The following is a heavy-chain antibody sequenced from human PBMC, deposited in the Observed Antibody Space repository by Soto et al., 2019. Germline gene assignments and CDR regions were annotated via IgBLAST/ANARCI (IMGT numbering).Heavy chain of an antibody. D-gene: IGHD6-6*01. CDR1: GGSINDFY. J-gene: IGHJ4*02. CDR2: IYYSGST. Sequence: TSETLSLTCTVSGGSINDFYWSWIRQPPGKGLEWIGYIYYSGSTDYNPSLKSRVTISVDPSKTQFSLNLRSVNTADTAVYYCARLGGVAARTFGYWGQGTLVTVSS. V-gene: IGHV4-59*12. CDR3: ARLGGVAARTFGY.